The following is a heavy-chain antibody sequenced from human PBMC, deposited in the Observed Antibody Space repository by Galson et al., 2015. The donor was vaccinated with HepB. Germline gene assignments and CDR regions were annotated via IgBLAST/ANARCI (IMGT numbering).Heavy chain of an antibody. V-gene: IGHV4-39*07. D-gene: IGHD3-3*01. CDR3: ARDSSGPYDFWSGYHLADY. J-gene: IGHJ4*02. CDR2: IYYSGST. Sequence: QLQLQESGPGLVKPSETLSLTCTVSGGSISSSSYYWGWIRQPPGKGLEWIGSIYYSGSTYYNPSLKSRVTISVDTSKNQFSLKLSSVTAADTAVYYCARDSSGPYDFWSGYHLADYWGQGTL. CDR1: GGSISSSSYY.